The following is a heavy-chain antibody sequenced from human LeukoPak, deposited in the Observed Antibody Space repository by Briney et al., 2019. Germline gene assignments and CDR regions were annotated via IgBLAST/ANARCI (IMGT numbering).Heavy chain of an antibody. V-gene: IGHV3-21*01. CDR3: ARAPLGVFDY. D-gene: IGHD3-16*01. J-gene: IGHJ4*02. Sequence: GGSLRHSCAASGFTFSSYSMNWVRQAPGKGLEWVSSISSSSSYIYYADSVKGRFTISRDNAKNSLYLQMNSLRAEDTAVYYCARAPLGVFDYWGQGTLVTVSS. CDR2: ISSSSSYI. CDR1: GFTFSSYS.